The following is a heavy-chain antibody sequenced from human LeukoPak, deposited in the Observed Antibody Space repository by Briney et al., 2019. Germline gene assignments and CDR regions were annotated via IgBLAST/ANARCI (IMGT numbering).Heavy chain of an antibody. CDR2: FDPEDGET. V-gene: IGHV1-24*01. J-gene: IGHJ6*03. Sequence: GAAVKVSCKVSGYTLTELSMQWVRQAPGKGLEWMGGFDPEDGETIYAQKFQGRVTMTRNTSISTAYMELSSLRSEDTAVYYCARRSPIAGATIRYYYYYYMDVWGKGTTVTVSS. CDR1: GYTLTELS. D-gene: IGHD1-26*01. CDR3: ARRSPIAGATIRYYYYYYMDV.